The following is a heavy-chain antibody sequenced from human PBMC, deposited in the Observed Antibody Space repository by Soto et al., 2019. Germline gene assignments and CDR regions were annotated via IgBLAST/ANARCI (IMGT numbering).Heavy chain of an antibody. CDR1: GYSFSSYD. Sequence: QVQLVQSGAEVKKPGASVKVSCKASGYSFSSYDINWVRQAPGQSLELMGWMNPKSGQTGYAPRFQGRVTMTGNTSISTAYMELSSLRSEDTAMYYCARDIGPALDWFGPWGQGTLVTVSS. J-gene: IGHJ5*02. V-gene: IGHV1-8*01. D-gene: IGHD2-2*01. CDR2: MNPKSGQT. CDR3: ARDIGPALDWFGP.